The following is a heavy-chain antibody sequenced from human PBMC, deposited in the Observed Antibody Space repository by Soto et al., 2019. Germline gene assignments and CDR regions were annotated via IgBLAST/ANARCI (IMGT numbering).Heavy chain of an antibody. D-gene: IGHD4-17*01. CDR3: ARVSRDPDYFDP. V-gene: IGHV4-4*02. CDR1: GGAIGSGYW. CDR2: IYHSGGT. J-gene: IGHJ5*02. Sequence: PSETLSLTCGVSGGAIGSGYWWNWVRQPPGKGLQWIGEIYHSGGTNYNPSLKSRVSISVDKSKSLFSLNLRSVTAADTAVYYCARVSRDPDYFDPWGQGTQVTVSS.